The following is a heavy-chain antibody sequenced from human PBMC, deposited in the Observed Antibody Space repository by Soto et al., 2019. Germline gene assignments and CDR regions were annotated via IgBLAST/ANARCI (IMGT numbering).Heavy chain of an antibody. CDR3: ARQDSFGDRYNNWFES. D-gene: IGHD3-10*01. J-gene: IGHJ5*01. CDR2: ISYSGGT. CDR1: GGSINNDEYF. V-gene: IGHV4-39*01. Sequence: SETLSLTCTVSGGSINNDEYFWGWIRQPPGKGLEWIGSISYSGGTYYNPSLKSRVTLSVDTSKKTFSLKLTSVTAADSAVYYCARQDSFGDRYNNWFESWGQGTLVTVSS.